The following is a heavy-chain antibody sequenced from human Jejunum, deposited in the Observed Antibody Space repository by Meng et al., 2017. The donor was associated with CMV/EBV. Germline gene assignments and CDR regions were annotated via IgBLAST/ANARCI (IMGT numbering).Heavy chain of an antibody. D-gene: IGHD3-22*01. V-gene: IGHV3-30*02. CDR3: AKERRRGSTYYFDSSGYYFDS. J-gene: IGHJ4*02. Sequence: DMHWARQAPGKGLEWVAFTRFDGRHRYNAGSVRGRVTSSRDNSTNTLYLQMKRLRAEDTAVYYCAKERRRGSTYYFDSSGYYFDSWGQGSLVTVSS. CDR2: TRFDGRHR. CDR1: D.